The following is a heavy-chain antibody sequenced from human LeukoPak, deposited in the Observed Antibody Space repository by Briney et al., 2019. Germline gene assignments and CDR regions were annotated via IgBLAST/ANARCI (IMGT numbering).Heavy chain of an antibody. Sequence: GGSLRLSCVTSGFTFTNYWMTWVRQAPGKGLEWVANMKQDGREQYYADSVKGRFTISRDNAKNSVYLQMNSLRDEDTAVYYCARGGGSGRWGSAFDMWGQGTMVTVSS. J-gene: IGHJ3*02. D-gene: IGHD6-19*01. CDR2: MKQDGREQ. CDR1: GFTFTNYW. V-gene: IGHV3-7*01. CDR3: ARGGGSGRWGSAFDM.